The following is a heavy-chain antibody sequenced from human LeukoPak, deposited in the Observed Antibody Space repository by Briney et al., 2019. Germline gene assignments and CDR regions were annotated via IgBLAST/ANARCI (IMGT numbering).Heavy chain of an antibody. CDR3: ARPYSSGWLDGFDI. CDR2: ISGSGNFI. J-gene: IGHJ3*02. CDR1: RFTFSDYY. Sequence: GGSLRLSCAASRFTFSDYYMSWIRQAPGKGLEWVSYISGSGNFIYYADSVKGRFTISRDNAKNSLYIQMNSLKAEDTAVYYCARPYSSGWLDGFDIWGQGTMVTVSA. D-gene: IGHD6-19*01. V-gene: IGHV3-11*01.